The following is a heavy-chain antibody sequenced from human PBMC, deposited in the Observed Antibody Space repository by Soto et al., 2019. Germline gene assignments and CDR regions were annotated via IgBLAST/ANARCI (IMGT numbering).Heavy chain of an antibody. CDR2: ISYDGSNK. J-gene: IGHJ6*02. Sequence: VQLVESGGGLVKPGGSLRLSCAASGFTFSSYGMHWVRQAPGKGLEWVAVISYDGSNKYYADSVKGRFTISRDNSKNTLYLQMNSLRAEDTAVYYCAKDSVGVAVAGEYYYGMDVWGQGTTVTVSS. CDR3: AKDSVGVAVAGEYYYGMDV. V-gene: IGHV3-30*18. D-gene: IGHD6-19*01. CDR1: GFTFSSYG.